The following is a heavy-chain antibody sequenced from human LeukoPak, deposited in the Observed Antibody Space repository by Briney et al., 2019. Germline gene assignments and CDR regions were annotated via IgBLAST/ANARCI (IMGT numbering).Heavy chain of an antibody. CDR1: GFPFSSYV. CDR2: IWFDGGKI. CDR3: ARDFTNIRGGGYFDN. V-gene: IGHV3-33*01. J-gene: IGHJ4*02. Sequence: PGGSLRLSCAASGFPFSSYVMHWLRQAPGEGLEWVAVIWFDGGKIYYADSVKGRFTISRDNSKNTLYLQMNSLRAEDTAVYHCARDFTNIRGGGYFDNWGQGTLVTVSS. D-gene: IGHD2-15*01.